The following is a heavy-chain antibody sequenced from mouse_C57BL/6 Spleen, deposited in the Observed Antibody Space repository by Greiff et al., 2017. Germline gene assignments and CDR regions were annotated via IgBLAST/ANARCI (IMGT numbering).Heavy chain of an antibody. V-gene: IGHV5-17*01. CDR3: ARYDGYYYNAMDY. J-gene: IGHJ4*01. CDR2: ISSGSSTI. D-gene: IGHD2-3*01. CDR1: GFTFSDYG. Sequence: EVKLVESGGGLVKPGGSLKLSCAASGFTFSDYGMHWVRQAPEKGLEWVAYISSGSSTIYYADTVKGRFTISRDNAKNTLFLQMTSLRSEDTAMYYCARYDGYYYNAMDYWGQGTSVTVTS.